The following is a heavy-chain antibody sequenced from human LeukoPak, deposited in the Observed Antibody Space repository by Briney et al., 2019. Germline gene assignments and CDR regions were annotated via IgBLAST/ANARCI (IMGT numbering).Heavy chain of an antibody. D-gene: IGHD2-15*01. J-gene: IGHJ3*02. CDR3: AKDSGGGYCSGASRCGAFDI. CDR2: ISTSGGST. Sequence: GGSLRLSCAASGFTFSSYAMSWVRQAPGKGLEWVSAISTSGGSTYYADSVKGRFTISRDNSKNMLYLQMNSLRAEDTAVYYCAKDSGGGYCSGASRCGAFDIWGQGTMVTVSS. V-gene: IGHV3-23*01. CDR1: GFTFSSYA.